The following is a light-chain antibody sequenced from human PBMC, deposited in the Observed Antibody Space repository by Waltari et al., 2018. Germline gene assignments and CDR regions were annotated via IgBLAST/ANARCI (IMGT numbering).Light chain of an antibody. V-gene: IGLV2-11*01. CDR2: DVT. CDR1: SSDVGAYNY. CDR3: CSYAGTYV. Sequence: QSALTQPRSVSGSPGQSVTISCTGTSSDVGAYNYVSWYQQHPGKAPKLMIYDVTKRPSGVPDSFSGSKSGNTTSLTISGLQTEDEADYYCCSYAGTYVFGTGTKVTVL. J-gene: IGLJ1*01.